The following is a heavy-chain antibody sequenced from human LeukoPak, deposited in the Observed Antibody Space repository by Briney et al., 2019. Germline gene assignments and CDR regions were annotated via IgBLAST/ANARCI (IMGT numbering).Heavy chain of an antibody. CDR2: IYYSGST. CDR3: ARDSFDYYDSSGYSNHDAFDI. V-gene: IGHV4-39*07. J-gene: IGHJ3*02. Sequence: SETLSLTCTVSGGSISSSSYYWGWIRQPPGKGLEWIGSIYYSGSTYYNPSLKSRVTISVDTSKNQFSLKLSSVTAADTAVYYCARDSFDYYDSSGYSNHDAFDIWGQGTMVTVSS. D-gene: IGHD3-22*01. CDR1: GGSISSSSYY.